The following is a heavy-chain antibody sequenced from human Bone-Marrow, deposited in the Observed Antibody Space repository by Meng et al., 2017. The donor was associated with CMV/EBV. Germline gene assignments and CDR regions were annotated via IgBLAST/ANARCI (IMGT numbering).Heavy chain of an antibody. CDR3: ARDANDFYDSSGDTP. CDR2: IIPILGIA. V-gene: IGHV1-69*04. CDR1: GGTFSSYT. J-gene: IGHJ5*02. D-gene: IGHD3-22*01. Sequence: SGGTFSSYTISWVRQAPGQGLEWMGRIIPILGIANYAQKFQGRVTITADKSTSIAYMELSSLRSEDTAVYYCARDANDFYDSSGDTPWGQGTLVTVSS.